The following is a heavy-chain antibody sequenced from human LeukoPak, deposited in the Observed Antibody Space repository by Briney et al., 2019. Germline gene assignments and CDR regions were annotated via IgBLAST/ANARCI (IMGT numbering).Heavy chain of an antibody. D-gene: IGHD2-15*01. J-gene: IGHJ5*02. CDR2: MNPNSGNT. CDR3: ARGFIGS. Sequence: LEWMGWMNPNSGNTGYAQKFQGRVTMTRNTSISTAYMELSSLRSEDTAVYYCARGFIGSWGQGTLVTVSS. V-gene: IGHV1-8*01.